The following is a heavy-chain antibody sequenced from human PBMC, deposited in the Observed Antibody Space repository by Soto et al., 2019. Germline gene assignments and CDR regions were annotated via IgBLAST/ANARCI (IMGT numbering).Heavy chain of an antibody. V-gene: IGHV4-61*01. J-gene: IGHJ5*02. D-gene: IGHD3-3*01. CDR3: ARGITIFGVVINNWFDP. Sequence: QVQLQESGPGLVKPSETLSLTCTVSGGSVSSGSYYWSWIRQPPGKGLEWIGYIYYSGSTNYNPSLKRRVTLSVDTSKNQFSLKLSSVTAADTAVYYCARGITIFGVVINNWFDPWGQGTLVTVSS. CDR1: GGSVSSGSYY. CDR2: IYYSGST.